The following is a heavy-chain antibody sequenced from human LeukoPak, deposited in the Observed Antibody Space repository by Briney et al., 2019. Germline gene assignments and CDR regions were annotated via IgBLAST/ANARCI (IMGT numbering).Heavy chain of an antibody. CDR3: ARDSHQGGYSYGNVDY. CDR2: IIPIFGTA. CDR1: GGTFSSYA. Sequence: GASVKVSCKASGGTFSSYAISWVRQAPGQGLEWMGGIIPIFGTANYAQKFQGRVTITADESTSTAYMELSSLRSEDTAVYYCARDSHQGGYSYGNVDYWGQGTLVTVSS. D-gene: IGHD5-18*01. V-gene: IGHV1-69*13. J-gene: IGHJ4*02.